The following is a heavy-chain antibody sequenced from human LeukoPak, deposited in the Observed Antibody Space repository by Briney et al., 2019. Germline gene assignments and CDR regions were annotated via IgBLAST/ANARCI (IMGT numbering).Heavy chain of an antibody. J-gene: IGHJ6*03. CDR2: INPNSGGT. CDR3: ARGDGYNDRYYYFMDV. CDR1: GYTFTGYY. Sequence: ASVKVSCKASGYTFTGYYMHWVRQAPGQGLEWMGWINPNSGGTNYAQKFQGRVTMTRDTSITTAYMELSNLRSDDTAIYYCARGDGYNDRYYYFMDVWGKGTTVTVSS. D-gene: IGHD5-24*01. V-gene: IGHV1-2*02.